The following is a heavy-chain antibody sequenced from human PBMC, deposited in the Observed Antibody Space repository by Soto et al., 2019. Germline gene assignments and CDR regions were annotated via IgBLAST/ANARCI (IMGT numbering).Heavy chain of an antibody. CDR3: ASSSPFHY. D-gene: IGHD6-6*01. CDR1: SASLSSSTYY. J-gene: IGHJ4*02. V-gene: IGHV4-39*01. CDR2: IYYSGNT. Sequence: QLQLQESGPGRVNPSETLSLTCSVSSASLSSSTYYWSWIRQPPGRGPEWIGSIYYSGNTYYNPSLKSRVSISIDTSRNQFSLKLTSVTAADTGVYYCASSSPFHYWGPGILVTVSS.